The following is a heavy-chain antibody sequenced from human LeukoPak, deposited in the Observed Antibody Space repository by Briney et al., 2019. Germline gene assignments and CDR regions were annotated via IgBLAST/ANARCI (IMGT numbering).Heavy chain of an antibody. Sequence: SVKVSCNASGGTFSSYAISWVRQAPGPGLEWMGGIIPIFGTANYAQKFQGRVTITADESTSTAYMELSSLRSEDTAVYYCARTGSTVYAFDIWGQGTMVTVSS. CDR3: ARTGSTVYAFDI. V-gene: IGHV1-69*13. D-gene: IGHD4-17*01. CDR1: GGTFSSYA. CDR2: IIPIFGTA. J-gene: IGHJ3*02.